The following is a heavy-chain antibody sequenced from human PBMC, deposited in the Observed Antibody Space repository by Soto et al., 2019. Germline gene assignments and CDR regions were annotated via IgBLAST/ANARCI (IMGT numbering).Heavy chain of an antibody. D-gene: IGHD3-10*01. CDR3: AREGWFGETRVGFDP. CDR1: GFTFSSYW. CDR2: IKQDGSEK. V-gene: IGHV3-7*05. J-gene: IGHJ5*02. Sequence: EVQLVESGGGLVQPGGSLRLSCAASGFTFSSYWMSWVRQAPGKGLAWVANIKQDGSEKYYVDSVKGRFTISRDNAKNSLYLQMNSLRAEDTAVYYCAREGWFGETRVGFDPWGQGTLVTVSS.